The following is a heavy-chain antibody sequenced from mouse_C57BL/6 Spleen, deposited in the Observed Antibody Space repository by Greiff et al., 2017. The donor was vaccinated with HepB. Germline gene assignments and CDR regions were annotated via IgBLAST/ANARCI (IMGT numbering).Heavy chain of an antibody. J-gene: IGHJ2*01. D-gene: IGHD1-1*01. Sequence: EVQLVESVAELVRPGASVKLSCTASGFNIKNTYMHWVKQRPEQGLEWIGRIDPANGNTKYAPKFQGKATITADTSSNTAYLQLSSLTSEDTAIYYCATLTTVVDYFDYWGQGTTLTVSS. CDR3: ATLTTVVDYFDY. CDR1: GFNIKNTY. CDR2: IDPANGNT. V-gene: IGHV14-3*01.